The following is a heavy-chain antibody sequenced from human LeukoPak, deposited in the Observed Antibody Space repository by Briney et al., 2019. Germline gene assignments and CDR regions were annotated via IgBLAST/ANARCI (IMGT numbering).Heavy chain of an antibody. CDR3: AKAPGGGFYHYYYMDV. CDR2: RRYDGSNK. J-gene: IGHJ6*03. D-gene: IGHD3-16*01. Sequence: PGGSLRLSCAASGFTFSSYGMHWVRQAPGKGLEWVAFRRYDGSNKYYADSVKGRFTISRDNSKNTLYLQMNSLRAEDTAVYYCAKAPGGGFYHYYYMDVWGKGTTVTVSS. CDR1: GFTFSSYG. V-gene: IGHV3-30*02.